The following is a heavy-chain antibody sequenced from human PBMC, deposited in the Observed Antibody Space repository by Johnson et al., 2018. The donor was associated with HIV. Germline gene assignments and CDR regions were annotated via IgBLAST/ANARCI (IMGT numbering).Heavy chain of an antibody. CDR3: MLRTHAEKAFDI. CDR2: INWNGGST. J-gene: IGHJ3*02. Sequence: VQLVESGGGVVRPGGSLRLSCAASGFTFDDYGMSWVRQAPGKGLEWVSGINWNGGSTGYADSVKGRFTISRDNSKNTLYLQMNSLRAEDTAVYYCMLRTHAEKAFDIWGQGTMVTVSS. V-gene: IGHV3-20*04. CDR1: GFTFDDYG. D-gene: IGHD2-8*01.